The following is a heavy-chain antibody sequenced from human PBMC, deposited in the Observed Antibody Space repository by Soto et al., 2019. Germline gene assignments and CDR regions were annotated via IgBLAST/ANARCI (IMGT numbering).Heavy chain of an antibody. J-gene: IGHJ4*02. Sequence: ASVKVSCKASGGTFSSYAISWVRQAPGQGLEWMGGIIPIFGTANYAQKFQGRVTITADESTSTAYMELSSLRSEDTAVYYCASGDLDYYDSSGYYQKYFDCWGQGTLVTVSS. CDR2: IIPIFGTA. V-gene: IGHV1-69*13. CDR3: ASGDLDYYDSSGYYQKYFDC. CDR1: GGTFSSYA. D-gene: IGHD3-22*01.